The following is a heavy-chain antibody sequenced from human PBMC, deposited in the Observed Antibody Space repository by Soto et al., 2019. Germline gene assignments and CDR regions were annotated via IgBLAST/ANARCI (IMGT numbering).Heavy chain of an antibody. Sequence: SETLSLTCTVSGGSISSYYWSWIRQPPGKGLEWIGYIYYSGRTNYNPSIKSRVTISVDTSKNQFSLKLSSVTAADTAVYYCAREVVDIVTTRWFDPWGQGTLVTVS. CDR3: AREVVDIVTTRWFDP. CDR1: GGSISSYY. D-gene: IGHD5-12*01. CDR2: IYYSGRT. V-gene: IGHV4-59*01. J-gene: IGHJ5*02.